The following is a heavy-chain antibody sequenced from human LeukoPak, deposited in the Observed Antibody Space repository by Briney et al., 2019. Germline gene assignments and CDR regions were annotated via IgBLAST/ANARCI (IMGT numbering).Heavy chain of an antibody. CDR3: ARDRPDYGDYVGENWFDP. D-gene: IGHD4-17*01. CDR1: GFTFSSYS. CDR2: ISSSSSTI. J-gene: IGHJ5*02. V-gene: IGHV3-48*04. Sequence: GGSLRLSCAASGFTFSSYSMNWVRQAPGKGLEWVSYISSSSSTIYYADSVKGRFTISRDNAKNSLYLQMNSLRAEDTAVYYCARDRPDYGDYVGENWFDPWGQGTLVTVSS.